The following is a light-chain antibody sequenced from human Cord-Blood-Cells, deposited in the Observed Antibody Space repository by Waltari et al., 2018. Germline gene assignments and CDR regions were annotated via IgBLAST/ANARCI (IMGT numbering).Light chain of an antibody. CDR2: DVS. J-gene: IGLJ3*02. CDR1: SSDDGGYNH. V-gene: IGLV2-14*03. Sequence: QSALTPPASVSGSLGQSITLSCPGTSSDDGGYNHFSGYQQHPGKAPTLMIYDVSNRPSGVSNRFSGSKSGNTASLTISGLQAEDEADYYCSSYTSSSTLVFGGGTKLTVL. CDR3: SSYTSSSTLV.